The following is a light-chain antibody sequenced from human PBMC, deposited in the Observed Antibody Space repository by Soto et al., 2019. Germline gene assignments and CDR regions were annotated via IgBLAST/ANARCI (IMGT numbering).Light chain of an antibody. Sequence: QAVVTQAPSVSGTPGQRVTISCSGSSSNIESNWVYWYQQLPGTAPKLLIYNNNQRPSGVPDRFSGSKSGNTASLTVSGLQAEDEADYYCSSYAGSVVFGGGTKLTVL. CDR1: SSNIESNW. J-gene: IGLJ2*01. V-gene: IGLV1-44*01. CDR3: SSYAGSVV. CDR2: NNN.